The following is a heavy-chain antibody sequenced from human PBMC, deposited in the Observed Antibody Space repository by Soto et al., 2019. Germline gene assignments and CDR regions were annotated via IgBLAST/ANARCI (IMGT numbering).Heavy chain of an antibody. J-gene: IGHJ4*02. V-gene: IGHV3-49*03. Sequence: GGSLRLSCSASGFTFGEYAMSWFRQAPGKGLEWVGYIRSKSFGGTTEYAASVKGRFTISRDDSKSIAYLQMDSLETEDTAVYYCTRRQYLDYWGQGILVTVSS. CDR3: TRRQYLDY. CDR2: IRSKSFGGTT. CDR1: GFTFGEYA.